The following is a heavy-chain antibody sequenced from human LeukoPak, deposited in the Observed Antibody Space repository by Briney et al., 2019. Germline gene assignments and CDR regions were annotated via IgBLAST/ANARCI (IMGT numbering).Heavy chain of an antibody. Sequence: GASVKVSCKASGYTFSGYYIHWVRQAPGQGLEWMGWINPNSGDTHYAQKFQGRVTMTRDTSSSTAYMDLNSLISDDPAVYYCARVQYQLLFEGNWFDPWGQGTLVTVSS. J-gene: IGHJ5*02. CDR2: INPNSGDT. CDR3: ARVQYQLLFEGNWFDP. D-gene: IGHD2-2*01. V-gene: IGHV1-2*02. CDR1: GYTFSGYY.